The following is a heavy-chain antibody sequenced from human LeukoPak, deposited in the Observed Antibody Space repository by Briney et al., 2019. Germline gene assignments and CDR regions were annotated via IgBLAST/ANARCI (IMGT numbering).Heavy chain of an antibody. CDR1: GASVSSHY. J-gene: IGHJ4*02. V-gene: IGHV4-59*08. D-gene: IGHD3-10*01. CDR3: ARRPLTMVRGVIITYFDY. Sequence: SETLSLTCAVSGASVSSHYWTWIRQSPGRGLEWIGHIYHSGTTKYNPSLKSRVTISVDTPKSQFSLKLKSVSAADTAVYYCARRPLTMVRGVIITYFDYWGQGTLVTVSS. CDR2: IYHSGTT.